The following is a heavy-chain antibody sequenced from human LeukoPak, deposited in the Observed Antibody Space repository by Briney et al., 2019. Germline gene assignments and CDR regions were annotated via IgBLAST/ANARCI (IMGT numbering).Heavy chain of an antibody. CDR1: GFTFSSYT. CDR2: ISGSGGST. V-gene: IGHV3-23*01. Sequence: GGSLRLSCAASGFTFSSYTMNWVRQAPGKGLEWVSAISGSGGSTYYADSVKGRFTISRDNSKNTLYLQMNSLRAEDTAVYYCAKDSYSSGWSTSPFDYWGQGTLVTVSS. D-gene: IGHD6-19*01. CDR3: AKDSYSSGWSTSPFDY. J-gene: IGHJ4*02.